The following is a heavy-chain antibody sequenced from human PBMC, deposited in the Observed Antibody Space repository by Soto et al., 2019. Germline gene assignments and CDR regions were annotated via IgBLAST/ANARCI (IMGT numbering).Heavy chain of an antibody. V-gene: IGHV4-59*01. CDR2: IYYSGST. J-gene: IGHJ6*02. Sequence: SATLSLTCPVSGGSISSYYWSWIRQPPGKGLEWIGYIYYSGSTNYNPSLKSRVTISVDTSKNQFSLKLSSVTAADTAVYYCARARIAVAGSIYYGMDVWGQGTTVTVSS. CDR3: ARARIAVAGSIYYGMDV. CDR1: GGSISSYY. D-gene: IGHD6-19*01.